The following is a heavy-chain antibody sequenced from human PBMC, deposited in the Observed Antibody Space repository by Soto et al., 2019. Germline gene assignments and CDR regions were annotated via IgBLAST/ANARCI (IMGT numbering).Heavy chain of an antibody. CDR1: VYTFTRYE. V-gene: IGHV1-3*01. J-gene: IGHJ4*02. D-gene: IGHD5-18*01. CDR3: ARDRAMATYFDY. Sequence: ASVKVSCKASVYTFTRYEIEWVRQAPGQRLECLGWINADNGNTKYVQKFQGRVTITRDTSVSTAYMELSSLRSEDTAVYYCARDRAMATYFDYWGQGTLVTVSS. CDR2: INADNGNT.